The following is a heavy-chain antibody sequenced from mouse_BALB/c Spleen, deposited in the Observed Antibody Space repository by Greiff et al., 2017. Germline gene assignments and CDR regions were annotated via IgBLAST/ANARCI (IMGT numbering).Heavy chain of an antibody. D-gene: IGHD1-1*01. Sequence: QVQLQQPGAELVKPGASVKLSCKASGYTFTSYWMHWVKQRPGQGLEWIGEINPSNGRTNYNEKFKSKATLTVDKSSSTAYMQLSSLTSEDSAVYYCTKEGLYYGSSDWYFDDWGAGTTVTVSA. J-gene: IGHJ1*01. CDR3: TKEGLYYGSSDWYFDD. CDR1: GYTFTSYW. CDR2: INPSNGRT. V-gene: IGHV1S81*02.